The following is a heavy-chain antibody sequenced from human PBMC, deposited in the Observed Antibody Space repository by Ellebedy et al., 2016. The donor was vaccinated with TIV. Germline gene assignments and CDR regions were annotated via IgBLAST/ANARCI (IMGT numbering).Heavy chain of an antibody. V-gene: IGHV3-48*03. CDR2: ISSSGSTI. D-gene: IGHD3-10*01. Sequence: GGSLRLSCAASGFTFSSYEMNWVRQAPGKGLEWVSYISSSGSTIYYADSVKGRFTISRHNSKNTLYLQMNSLRAEDTAVYYCARGAPMVRGVIIGPHYFDYWGQGTLVTVSS. J-gene: IGHJ4*02. CDR3: ARGAPMVRGVIIGPHYFDY. CDR1: GFTFSSYE.